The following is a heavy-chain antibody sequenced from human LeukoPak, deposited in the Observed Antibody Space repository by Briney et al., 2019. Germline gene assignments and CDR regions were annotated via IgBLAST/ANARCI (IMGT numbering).Heavy chain of an antibody. Sequence: GGSLRLSCAASGFTFDDYAMHWVRQAPGKGLEWVSGISWNSGSIGYADSVKGRFTISRDNAKNSLYLQMNSLRAEDTALYYCARGRAYYDSTGYYYWGQGTLVTVSS. CDR3: ARGRAYYDSTGYYY. CDR2: ISWNSGSI. D-gene: IGHD3-22*01. CDR1: GFTFDDYA. J-gene: IGHJ4*02. V-gene: IGHV3-9*01.